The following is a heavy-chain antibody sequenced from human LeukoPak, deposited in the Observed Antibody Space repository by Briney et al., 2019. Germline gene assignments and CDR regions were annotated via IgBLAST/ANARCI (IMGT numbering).Heavy chain of an antibody. V-gene: IGHV3-30*03. D-gene: IGHD6-19*01. CDR3: VKQRDRQWLFDY. CDR2: ISYDGSNK. J-gene: IGHJ4*02. CDR1: GFTFSSYG. Sequence: GGSLRLSCAASGFTFSSYGMHWVRQAPGKGLEWVAVISYDGSNKYYADSVKGRFTISRDNSENTLYLQMNSLRAEDTAVYYCVKQRDRQWLFDYWGQGTLVTVSS.